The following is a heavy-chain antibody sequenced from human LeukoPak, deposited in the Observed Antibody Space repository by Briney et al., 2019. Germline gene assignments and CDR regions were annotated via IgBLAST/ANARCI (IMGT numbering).Heavy chain of an antibody. CDR1: GFTFSSYA. J-gene: IGHJ3*02. D-gene: IGHD3-9*01. Sequence: PGGSLRLSCAASGFTFSSYARHWVRQAPGKGLEWVAVISYDGSNKYYADSVKGRFTISRDNSKNTLYLQMNSLRAEDTAVYYCARVRALFDRLLSPPDIWGQGTMVTVSS. CDR2: ISYDGSNK. V-gene: IGHV3-30*04. CDR3: ARVRALFDRLLSPPDI.